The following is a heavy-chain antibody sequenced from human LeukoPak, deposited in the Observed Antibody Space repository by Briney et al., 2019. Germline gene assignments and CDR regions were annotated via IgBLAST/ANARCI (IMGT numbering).Heavy chain of an antibody. V-gene: IGHV3-23*01. J-gene: IGHJ4*01. Sequence: GGSLRLSCAASGFTFSTYAITWVRQGPGKGLEWVSAIRPDGDRTYYANSVRGRFTISRDNSEDTVYLQINGLRVEDTAVYYCAREQSGTRGWYTVDYWGQEPWSPSPQ. CDR2: IRPDGDRT. CDR1: GFTFSTYA. CDR3: AREQSGTRGWYTVDY. D-gene: IGHD6-19*01.